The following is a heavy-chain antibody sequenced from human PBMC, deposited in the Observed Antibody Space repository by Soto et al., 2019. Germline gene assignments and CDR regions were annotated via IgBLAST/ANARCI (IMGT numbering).Heavy chain of an antibody. Sequence: EVQLLESGGGLVQPRGSLRLSCAASGFTFSSYAMSWVRQAPGKGLEWVSAISGSGGSTYYADSVKGRFTISRDNSKNTLYLQMNSLRAEDTAVYYCAKGLSSSPGSFDYWGQGTLVTVSS. CDR1: GFTFSSYA. CDR3: AKGLSSSPGSFDY. D-gene: IGHD6-6*01. CDR2: ISGSGGST. V-gene: IGHV3-23*01. J-gene: IGHJ4*02.